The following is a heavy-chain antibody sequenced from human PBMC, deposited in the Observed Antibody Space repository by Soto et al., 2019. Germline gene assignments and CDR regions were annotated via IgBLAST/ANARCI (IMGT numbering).Heavy chain of an antibody. CDR1: GFTLSMSA. CDR3: AKDRSIIVKAGDAFDV. D-gene: IGHD3-16*02. V-gene: IGHV3-23*01. CDR2: ISDSGDRT. Sequence: EVQLMESGGGLVQPGGSLRLSCASSGFTLSMSAVNWVRQAPGKVLEWVSHISDSGDRTYYADSVKGRFTISRDRSKNTVSLQMDSLRAEDTAVYYCAKDRSIIVKAGDAFDVWGQGTKVTVSS. J-gene: IGHJ3*01.